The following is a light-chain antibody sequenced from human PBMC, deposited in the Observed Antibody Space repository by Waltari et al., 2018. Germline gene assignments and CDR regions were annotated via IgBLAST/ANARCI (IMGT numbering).Light chain of an antibody. J-gene: IGKJ1*01. V-gene: IGKV1-39*01. CDR2: GAS. CDR1: QNINRY. CDR3: QQGYITPWT. Sequence: DIQMTQTPPSLSESDGDRVTITCRESQNINRYLNWYHQKAGKAPKVLIYGASNLQSGVPSMFGGSGSGTDFTLTISSLQPEDFGTYYCQQGYITPWTFGQGTRLEVK.